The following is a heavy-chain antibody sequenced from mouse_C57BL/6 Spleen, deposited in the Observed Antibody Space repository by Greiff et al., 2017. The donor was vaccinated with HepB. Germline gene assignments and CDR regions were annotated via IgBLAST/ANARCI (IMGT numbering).Heavy chain of an antibody. D-gene: IGHD2-12*01. CDR2: IHPNSGST. J-gene: IGHJ3*01. Sequence: QVQLQQPGAELVKPGASVKLSCKASGYTFTSYWMHWVKQRPGQGLEWIGMIHPNSGSTNYNEKFKSKATLTVDKSSNTANMQLSSLTSEDSAVYYCARFYYSCYGGFAYWGQGTLVTVAA. V-gene: IGHV1-64*01. CDR3: ARFYYSCYGGFAY. CDR1: GYTFTSYW.